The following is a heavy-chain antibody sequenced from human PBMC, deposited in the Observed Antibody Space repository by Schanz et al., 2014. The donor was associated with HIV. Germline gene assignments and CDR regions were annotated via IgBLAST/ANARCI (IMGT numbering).Heavy chain of an antibody. CDR3: SKNTLYLQLKSLRADDTAVYYCAKDRNYYDSKYFGKGNYYYYYGMDV. CDR1: GFTFNNYG. J-gene: IGHJ6*02. D-gene: IGHD3-10*01. Sequence: QVHLVESGGGVVQPGRSLRLSCAASGFTFNNYGMHWVRQAPGKGLEWVAVISYDGRNKYYEDSVKGRFTISRDNSKTTKKNKNTPRTGRFTISRDNSKNTLYLQLKSLRADDTAVYYCAKDRNYYDSKYFGKGNYYYYYGMDVWGQGTTVTVSS. V-gene: IGHV3-30*03. CDR2: ISYDGRNK.